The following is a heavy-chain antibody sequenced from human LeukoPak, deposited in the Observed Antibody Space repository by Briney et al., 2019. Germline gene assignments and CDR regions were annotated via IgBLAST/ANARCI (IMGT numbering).Heavy chain of an antibody. CDR3: AKGDEQWLVDDY. CDR1: GFTFSGFA. Sequence: GGSLRLSCAASGFTFSGFAMNWVRQTPGGGLEWVSGIFGGGANTFYADSVKGRFTISRDNSKNTLYLQMNSLRAEDTAVYYCAKGDEQWLVDDYWGQGTLVTVSS. V-gene: IGHV3-23*01. CDR2: IFGGGANT. J-gene: IGHJ4*02. D-gene: IGHD6-19*01.